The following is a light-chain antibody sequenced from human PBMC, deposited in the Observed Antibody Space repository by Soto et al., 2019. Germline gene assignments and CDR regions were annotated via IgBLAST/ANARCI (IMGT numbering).Light chain of an antibody. CDR1: SSDIGGYNY. CDR3: SSYTSSSTLYV. CDR2: EVS. J-gene: IGLJ1*01. V-gene: IGLV2-14*01. Sequence: QSVLTQPASVSGSPGQSITISCAGTSSDIGGYNYVSWYQQHPGKAPKVMIYEVSNRPSGVSNRFSGSKSGNTASLTISGLQAEDEADYYCSSYTSSSTLYVFGGGTKVT.